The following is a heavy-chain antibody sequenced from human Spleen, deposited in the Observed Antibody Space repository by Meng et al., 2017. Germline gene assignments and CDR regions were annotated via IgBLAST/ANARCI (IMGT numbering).Heavy chain of an antibody. CDR3: ARGGCGYSYGVPWYFDL. J-gene: IGHJ2*01. Sequence: QVTRQHVGAVLIVAYRPLSPHCAVYGGSLRGFHWSWTRPPPGMGLEWIGEINYSGSTNYNPSLKSRVTISVDTSNSQFSLKLSSVTAADTAVYYCARGGCGYSYGVPWYFDLWGRGTLVTVSS. V-gene: IGHV4-34*01. CDR1: GGSLRGFH. D-gene: IGHD5-18*01. CDR2: INYSGST.